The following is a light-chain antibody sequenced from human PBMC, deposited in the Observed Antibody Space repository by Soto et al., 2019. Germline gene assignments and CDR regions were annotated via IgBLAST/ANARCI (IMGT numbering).Light chain of an antibody. CDR1: QSVSSN. Sequence: DIVLTQSPATLSLTPGQGASLSCRASQSVSSNLAWYQQKPGQAPRLLIYGASTRANGIPARFSGSGSGTEFTLTISSLQSEDFAVYDCQQYNNWPTITFGQGTRLEIK. CDR3: QQYNNWPTIT. CDR2: GAS. J-gene: IGKJ5*01. V-gene: IGKV3-15*01.